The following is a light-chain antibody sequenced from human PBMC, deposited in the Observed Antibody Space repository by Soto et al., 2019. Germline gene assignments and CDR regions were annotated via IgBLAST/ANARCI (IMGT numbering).Light chain of an antibody. CDR3: QQRSNWPPGAT. CDR2: DAS. J-gene: IGKJ4*01. V-gene: IGKV3-11*01. Sequence: EIVLTQSPATLSLSPGERATLSCRASQSVSSYLAWYQQKPGQAPRLLIYDASNRATGIPARFSGSGSGTDFTLTISSLEPEDFAVYYWQQRSNWPPGATFGGGPKVEIK. CDR1: QSVSSY.